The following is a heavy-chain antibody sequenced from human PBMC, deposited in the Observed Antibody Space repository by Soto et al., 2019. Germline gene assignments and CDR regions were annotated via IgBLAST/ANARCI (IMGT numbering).Heavy chain of an antibody. CDR1: GFTFSNYW. CDR2: IKQDGSEK. CDR3: AGGLWTFQH. J-gene: IGHJ1*01. D-gene: IGHD3-10*01. Sequence: EVQLVESGGGLVQPGGSLRLSCAASGFTFSNYWMSWVRQAPGKGLEWVANIKQDGSEKYYVDSVKGRFTISRDNAMSSLYLQMTAVGAGDRAFDFCAGGLWTFQHWGQGTLVTVSS. V-gene: IGHV3-7*01.